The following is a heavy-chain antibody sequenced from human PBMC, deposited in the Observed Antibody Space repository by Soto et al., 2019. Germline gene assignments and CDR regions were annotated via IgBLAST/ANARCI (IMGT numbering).Heavy chain of an antibody. CDR1: GFTFSNYW. CDR3: VRDSHGDY. J-gene: IGHJ4*02. V-gene: IGHV3-74*01. CDR2: IDHDGST. Sequence: EVQLVESGGGLVQPGGSLRLSCAASGFTFSNYWMHWVRQAPGKGLAWVARIDHDGSTDYAGSVRGRFTVSRDNAESMLYLQMNSLRDDDTALYYCVRDSHGDYWGQGTLVTFSS.